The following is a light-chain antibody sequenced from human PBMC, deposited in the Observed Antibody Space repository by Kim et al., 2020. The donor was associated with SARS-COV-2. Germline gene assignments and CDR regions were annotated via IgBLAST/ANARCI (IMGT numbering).Light chain of an antibody. J-gene: IGLJ3*02. Sequence: PGKTATITGEGDDIRTRSVHWYQHQPGQAPVVVIYYDSGRPSGIPERFSASNSGNTATLTISRVEAGDEADYYCQVWDSRSETQVFGGGTKLTVL. CDR3: QVWDSRSETQV. CDR2: YDS. CDR1: DIRTRS. V-gene: IGLV3-21*01.